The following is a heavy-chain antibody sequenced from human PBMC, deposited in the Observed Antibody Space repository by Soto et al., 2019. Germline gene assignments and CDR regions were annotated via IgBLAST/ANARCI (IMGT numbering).Heavy chain of an antibody. CDR1: TCNY. CDR2: INPNSGGT. D-gene: IGHD6-13*01. CDR3: AREEATAGNDCFDY. J-gene: IGHJ4*01. V-gene: IGHV1-2*02. Sequence: TCNYLHWVRQAPGQGLEWMGWINPNSGGTHYAEQFQGRVTMTWETSISTVYMEINSLTSDDTAGYYCAREEATAGNDCFDYWG.